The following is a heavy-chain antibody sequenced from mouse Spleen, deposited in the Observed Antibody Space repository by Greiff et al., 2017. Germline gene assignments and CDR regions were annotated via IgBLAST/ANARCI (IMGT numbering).Heavy chain of an antibody. CDR3: ARDENDGYAMDY. Sequence: EVKLVESGGGLVQPGGSLKLSCATSGFTFSDYYMYWVRQTPEKRLEWVAYISNGGGSTYYPDTVKGRFTISRDNAKNTLYLQMSRLKSEDTAMYYCARDENDGYAMDYWGQGTSVTVSS. CDR2: ISNGGGST. V-gene: IGHV5-12*02. D-gene: IGHD2-3*01. J-gene: IGHJ4*01. CDR1: GFTFSDYY.